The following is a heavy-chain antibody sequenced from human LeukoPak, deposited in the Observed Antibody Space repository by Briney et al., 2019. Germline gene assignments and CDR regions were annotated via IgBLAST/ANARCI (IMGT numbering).Heavy chain of an antibody. J-gene: IGHJ4*02. Sequence: GGSLRLSCAASGFTFSSYAMHWVRQAPGKGLEYVSAISSNWGTTYYANSVKGRFTISRDNSKNTLYLQMGSLRAEDMAVYYCARESTTVTTRKSYYFDYWGQGTLVTVSS. D-gene: IGHD4-17*01. V-gene: IGHV3-64*01. CDR3: ARESTTVTTRKSYYFDY. CDR1: GFTFSSYA. CDR2: ISSNWGTT.